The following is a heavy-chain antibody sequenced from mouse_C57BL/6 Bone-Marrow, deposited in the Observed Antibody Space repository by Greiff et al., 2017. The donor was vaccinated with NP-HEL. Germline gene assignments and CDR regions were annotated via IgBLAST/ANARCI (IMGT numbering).Heavy chain of an antibody. CDR2: ISDGGSYT. J-gene: IGHJ2*01. D-gene: IGHD2-1*01. CDR1: GFTFSSYA. CDR3: ARERIGNPHYFDH. V-gene: IGHV5-4*01. Sequence: DVMLVESGGGLVKPGGSLKLSCAASGFTFSSYAMSWVRQTPEKRLEWVATISDGGSYTYYPDNVKGRFTISRDNAKHNLYLQMRHLKSEDTAMYYCARERIGNPHYFDHWGRGNTLTVPS.